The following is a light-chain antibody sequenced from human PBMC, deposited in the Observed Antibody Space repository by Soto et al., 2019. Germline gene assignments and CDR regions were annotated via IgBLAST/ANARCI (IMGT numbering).Light chain of an antibody. Sequence: DIPMTQSPSTLSGSVGDRVTITCRASQTISSWLAWYQQKPGKAPKLLIYKASTLKSGVPSRFSGSGSGTEFTLTISSLQPDDFATYYCQQYNSYWTFGQGTKVEIK. J-gene: IGKJ1*01. V-gene: IGKV1-5*03. CDR2: KAS. CDR1: QTISSW. CDR3: QQYNSYWT.